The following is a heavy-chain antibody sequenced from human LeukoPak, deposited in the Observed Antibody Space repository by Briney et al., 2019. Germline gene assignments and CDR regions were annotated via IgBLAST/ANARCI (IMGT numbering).Heavy chain of an antibody. CDR2: IYHSGST. V-gene: IGHV4-38-2*02. CDR3: ARDFPWYYDFWSGYQNWFDP. CDR1: GYSISSGYY. J-gene: IGHJ5*02. D-gene: IGHD3-3*01. Sequence: SETLSLTCTVSGYSISSGYYWGWIRQPPGKGLEWIGSIYHSGSTYYNPSLKSRVTISVDTSKNQFSLKLSSVTAADTAVYYCARDFPWYYDFWSGYQNWFDPWGQGTLVTVSS.